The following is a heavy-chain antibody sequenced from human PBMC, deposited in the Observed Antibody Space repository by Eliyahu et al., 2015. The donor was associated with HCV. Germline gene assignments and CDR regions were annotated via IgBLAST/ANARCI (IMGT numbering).Heavy chain of an antibody. CDR2: IFYGGVTRGST. D-gene: IGHD6-13*01. V-gene: IGHV4-59*01. Sequence: QVHLQESGPGLVKPSETLSLXCSVSXXSMIXYYWTWXRQXPGKGLEWIADIFYGGVTRGSTNYNPXLKSRVTISMDPSKSHFSLNLRSVTAADTAIYYCVRGIAAAGSFICDSWGQGTLVTVSS. CDR1: XXSMIXYY. CDR3: VRGIAAAGSFICDS. J-gene: IGHJ4*02.